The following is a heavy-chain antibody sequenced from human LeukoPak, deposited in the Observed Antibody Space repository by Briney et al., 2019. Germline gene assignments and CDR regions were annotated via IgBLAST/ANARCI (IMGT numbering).Heavy chain of an antibody. J-gene: IGHJ4*02. D-gene: IGHD6-13*01. Sequence: PGGSLRLSCAASGFTFSSYWMSWVRQAPGKGLKWVANIKQDGSEKYYVDSVKGRFTISRDNAKNSLYLQMNSLRAEDTAVYYCARDLSSSCLDYWGQGTLVTVSS. CDR1: GFTFSSYW. V-gene: IGHV3-7*01. CDR3: ARDLSSSCLDY. CDR2: IKQDGSEK.